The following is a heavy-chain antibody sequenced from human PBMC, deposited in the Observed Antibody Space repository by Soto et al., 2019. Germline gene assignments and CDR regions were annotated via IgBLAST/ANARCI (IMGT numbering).Heavy chain of an antibody. CDR2: IYYSGST. CDR1: GGSISSGGYY. CDR3: ARGYTGYCSSTSCYDYYMDV. J-gene: IGHJ6*03. D-gene: IGHD2-2*01. V-gene: IGHV4-61*08. Sequence: SETLSLTCTVSGGSISSGGYYWSWIRQHPGKGLEWIGYIYYSGSTNYNPSLKSRVTISVDTSKNQFSLKLSSVTAADTAVYYCARGYTGYCSSTSCYDYYMDVWGKGTTVTVSS.